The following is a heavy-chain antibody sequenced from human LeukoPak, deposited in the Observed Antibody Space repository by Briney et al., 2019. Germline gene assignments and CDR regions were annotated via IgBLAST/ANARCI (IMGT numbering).Heavy chain of an antibody. D-gene: IGHD6-13*01. J-gene: IGHJ5*02. CDR1: GYTFNSYG. CDR2: ISAYNGNT. V-gene: IGHV1-18*01. Sequence: GASVKVSCKTSGYTFNSYGISWARQAPGQGLEWMGWISAYNGNTNYAQRLQGRVTLTTDTSTTTAYMELRSLRSDDTAVYYCARAAAGGTTNWFDPWGQGTLVTVSS. CDR3: ARAAAGGTTNWFDP.